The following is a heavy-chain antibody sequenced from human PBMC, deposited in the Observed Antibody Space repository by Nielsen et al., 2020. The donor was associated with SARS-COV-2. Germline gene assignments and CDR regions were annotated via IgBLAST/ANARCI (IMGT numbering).Heavy chain of an antibody. Sequence: GESLKISCAASGFTFSSYWMSWVRQAPGKGLEWVANIKQDGSEKYYVDSVKGRFTISRDNAKNSLYLQMNSLRAEDTAVYYCARDHSSGWYNWGQGTLVTVSS. CDR3: ARDHSSGWYN. V-gene: IGHV3-7*01. CDR1: GFTFSSYW. D-gene: IGHD6-19*01. CDR2: IKQDGSEK. J-gene: IGHJ4*02.